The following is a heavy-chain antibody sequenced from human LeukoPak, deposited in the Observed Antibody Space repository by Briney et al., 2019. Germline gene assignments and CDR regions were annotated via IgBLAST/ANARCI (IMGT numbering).Heavy chain of an antibody. CDR1: GFTFSSYE. CDR2: ISSSGSTI. D-gene: IGHD2-2*01. J-gene: IGHJ4*02. Sequence: PGGSLRLSCAASGFTFSSYEMNWVRQAPGKGLEWVSYISSSGSTIYYADSVKGRFTISRDNAKNSLYLQMNSLRAEDTAVYYRARAGGRYCSSTSCYSVYWGQGTLVTVSS. CDR3: ARAGGRYCSSTSCYSVY. V-gene: IGHV3-48*03.